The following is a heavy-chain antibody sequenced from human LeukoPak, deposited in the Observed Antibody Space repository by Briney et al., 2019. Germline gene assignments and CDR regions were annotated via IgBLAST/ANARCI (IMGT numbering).Heavy chain of an antibody. CDR2: ISGSGGST. V-gene: IGHV3-23*01. J-gene: IGHJ6*03. Sequence: GGSLRLSCAASGFTFSSYAMSWVRQAPGKGLEWVSAISGSGGSTYYADSVRGRFTISRDNSKNTLYLQMNSLRAEDTAVYYCAKVDAKTYYYYYYMDVWGKGTTVNFSS. CDR1: GFTFSSYA. D-gene: IGHD4/OR15-4a*01. CDR3: AKVDAKTYYYYYYMDV.